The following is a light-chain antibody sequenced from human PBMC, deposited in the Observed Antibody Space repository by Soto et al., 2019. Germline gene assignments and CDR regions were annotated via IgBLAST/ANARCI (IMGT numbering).Light chain of an antibody. V-gene: IGKV3-15*01. Sequence: EIVMTQSPATLSVSPGERATPSCRASQSVSSNLAWYQQKPGQAPRLLIYGASTRDTGIPDRFIGSGSGTEFMLTISSLQSEDLAVYYCQKYNNLAMLTVGGVTKVEIK. CDR2: GAS. J-gene: IGKJ4*01. CDR3: QKYNNLAMLT. CDR1: QSVSSN.